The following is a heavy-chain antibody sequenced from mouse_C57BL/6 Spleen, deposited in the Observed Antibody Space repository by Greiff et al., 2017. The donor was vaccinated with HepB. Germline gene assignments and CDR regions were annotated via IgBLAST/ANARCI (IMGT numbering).Heavy chain of an antibody. J-gene: IGHJ4*01. CDR3: ARETSYAMDY. Sequence: VHVKQSGAELVKPGASVKLSCTASGFNIKDYYMHWVKQRTEQGLEWIGRIDPEAGATKYAPKFQGKATITADTSSNTAYLQLSSLTSEDTAVYYCARETSYAMDYWGQGTSVTVSS. D-gene: IGHD6-1*01. V-gene: IGHV14-2*01. CDR2: IDPEAGAT. CDR1: GFNIKDYY.